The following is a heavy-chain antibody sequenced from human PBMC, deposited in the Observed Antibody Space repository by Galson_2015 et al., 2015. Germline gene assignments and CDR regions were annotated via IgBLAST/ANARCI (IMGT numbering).Heavy chain of an antibody. CDR1: GFTFSSYA. CDR2: ISYDGSNK. Sequence: SLRLSCAASGFTFSSYAMHWVRQAPGKGLEWVAVISYDGSNKYYADSVKGRFTISRDNSKNTLYVQINSLRAEDTAVYYCARGRGWETLRKSPFDYWGQGILVTVSS. CDR3: ARGRGWETLRKSPFDY. V-gene: IGHV3-30-3*01. J-gene: IGHJ4*02. D-gene: IGHD1-26*01.